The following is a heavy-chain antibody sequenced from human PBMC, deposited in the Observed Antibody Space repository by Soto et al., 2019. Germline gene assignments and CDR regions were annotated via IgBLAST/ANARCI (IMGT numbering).Heavy chain of an antibody. D-gene: IGHD2-2*01. CDR2: IIPVFGAA. Sequence: QVRLVQSGAEVKRPESSVKVSCKASGGTFSNYAITWVRQAPGQGLEWMGGIIPVFGAANYAQKFQGRVTFTADESTITAFMELSSLRSEDTAVYYCARTGAQQCTGTSCYAYYYYGLDVWGQGTTVTVSS. V-gene: IGHV1-69*01. CDR1: GGTFSNYA. J-gene: IGHJ6*02. CDR3: ARTGAQQCTGTSCYAYYYYGLDV.